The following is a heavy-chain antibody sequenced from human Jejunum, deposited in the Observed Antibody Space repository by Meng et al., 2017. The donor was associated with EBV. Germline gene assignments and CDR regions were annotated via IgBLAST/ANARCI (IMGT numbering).Heavy chain of an antibody. CDR2: TFYRSRWFY. CDR1: GDSVSSDGAA. V-gene: IGHV6-1*01. CDR3: ARDGPQSLSSFDY. Sequence: QVQVTQSVPVRVKPPQTLAPTCAISGDSVSSDGAAWRWIRQSPSRGLEWLGRTFYRSRWFYDYAPSVKSRITINSDTSKNQFSLHLDSVTPEDTAVYYCARDGPQSLSSFDYWGQGTLVTVFS. J-gene: IGHJ4*02. D-gene: IGHD6-6*01.